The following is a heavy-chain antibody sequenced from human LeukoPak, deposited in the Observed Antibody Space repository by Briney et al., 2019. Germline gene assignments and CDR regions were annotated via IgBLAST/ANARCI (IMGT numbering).Heavy chain of an antibody. CDR2: ISSSSSYI. Sequence: GGSLRLSCAASGFTFSSYSMNWVRQAPGKGLEWVSSISSSSSYIYYADSVKGRFTISRDNAKNSLYLQMNSLRAEDTAVYYCAKGRITGTTADAFDIWGQGTMVTVSS. J-gene: IGHJ3*02. CDR1: GFTFSSYS. V-gene: IGHV3-21*01. CDR3: AKGRITGTTADAFDI. D-gene: IGHD1-7*01.